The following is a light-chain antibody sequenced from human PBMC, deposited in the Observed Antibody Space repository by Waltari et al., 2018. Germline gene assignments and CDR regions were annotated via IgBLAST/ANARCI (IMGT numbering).Light chain of an antibody. Sequence: QSALPQPASVSGSPGQSITISCTGTRSDVGTSNLVSWYHHHPGKAPKLMIYEATKRPSGVSNRISGSKSGITASLTISGLQAEDEADYYCCSFAGSGPHVVFGGGTKLTVL. V-gene: IGLV2-23*01. CDR1: RSDVGTSNL. J-gene: IGLJ2*01. CDR2: EAT. CDR3: CSFAGSGPHVV.